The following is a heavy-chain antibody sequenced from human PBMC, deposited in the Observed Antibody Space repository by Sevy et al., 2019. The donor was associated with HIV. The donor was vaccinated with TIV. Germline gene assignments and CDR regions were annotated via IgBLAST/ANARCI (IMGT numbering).Heavy chain of an antibody. CDR1: GDSISSYF. V-gene: IGHV4-59*01. D-gene: IGHD1-1*01. Sequence: SETLSLTCSVSGDSISSYFWTWVRQSPGKGLEWLGNVYFTGKTDYSTSLKSRVTLSLDTSKTQFSLTLKSVTAADTVIYFGARDSTTRPRVLDYWGQGTLVTVSS. CDR2: VYFTGKT. J-gene: IGHJ4*02. CDR3: ARDSTTRPRVLDY.